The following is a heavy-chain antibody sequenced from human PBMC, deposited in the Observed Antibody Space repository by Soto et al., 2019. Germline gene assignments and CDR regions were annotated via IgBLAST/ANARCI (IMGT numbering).Heavy chain of an antibody. CDR1: EYSFTSYW. J-gene: IGHJ4*02. CDR2: IYPGDSDT. V-gene: IGHV5-51*01. CDR3: ARELSGYSSSWYGNFFDY. Sequence: GESLKISCKGSEYSFTSYWIGWVRQMPGKGLEWMGIIYPGDSDTRYSPSFQGQVTISADKSISTAYLQWSSLKASDTAMYYCARELSGYSSSWYGNFFDYWGQGTLVTVSS. D-gene: IGHD6-13*01.